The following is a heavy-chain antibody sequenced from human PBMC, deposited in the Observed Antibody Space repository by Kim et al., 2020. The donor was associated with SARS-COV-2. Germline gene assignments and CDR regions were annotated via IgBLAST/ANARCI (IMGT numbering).Heavy chain of an antibody. Sequence: SLRLSCAASGFNFDYYGMHWVRQDIEKGLEWVSGIGRSTSNTGYADSVKGRFTISRDNARDLLYLQMNNLRREDTAFYYCVRVTQNSGWYEIDYWGLGTLVTVSS. D-gene: IGHD6-19*01. V-gene: IGHV3-9*01. J-gene: IGHJ4*02. CDR2: IGRSTSNT. CDR1: GFNFDYYG. CDR3: VRVTQNSGWYEIDY.